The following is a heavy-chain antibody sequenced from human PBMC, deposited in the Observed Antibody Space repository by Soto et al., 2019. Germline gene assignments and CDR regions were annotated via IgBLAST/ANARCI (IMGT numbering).Heavy chain of an antibody. D-gene: IGHD1-26*01. CDR1: GYTFTSYA. CDR3: ARGGSLYWYFDL. Sequence: GASVKLSCKDSGYTFTSYAMQWVRQAPGQRLEWMGWINAGNGNTKYSQKFQGRVTITRDTSASTAYMELSSLRSEDTAVYYCARGGSLYWYFDLWGRGTLVTVSS. V-gene: IGHV1-3*01. CDR2: INAGNGNT. J-gene: IGHJ2*01.